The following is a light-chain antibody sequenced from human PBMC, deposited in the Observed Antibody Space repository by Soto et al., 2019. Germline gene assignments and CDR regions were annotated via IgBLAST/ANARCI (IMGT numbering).Light chain of an antibody. CDR2: AAS. CDR3: MQPLQSWT. Sequence: DIQMTQSPSTLSASVGDRVTITCRAGQSISSWLAWYQQKPGKAPKLLIYAASSLQSGVPSRFSGSGSGTDFTLKISRVEAEDVGVYYCMQPLQSWTFGQGTKVDIK. J-gene: IGKJ1*01. V-gene: IGKV1-5*01. CDR1: QSISSW.